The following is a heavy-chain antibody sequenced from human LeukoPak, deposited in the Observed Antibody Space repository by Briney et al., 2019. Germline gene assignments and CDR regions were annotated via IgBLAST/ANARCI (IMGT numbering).Heavy chain of an antibody. D-gene: IGHD3-22*01. CDR2: TYYRSKWYN. Sequence: SQTLSLTCAISGDSVSSNSAAWNWIRQSPSRGLEWLGRTYYRSKWYNDYAVSVKSQITINPDTSKNQFSLQLNSVTPEDTAVYYCARSTRYYYDSSGYYPFDYWGQGTLVTVSS. CDR3: ARSTRYYYDSSGYYPFDY. V-gene: IGHV6-1*01. J-gene: IGHJ4*02. CDR1: GDSVSSNSAA.